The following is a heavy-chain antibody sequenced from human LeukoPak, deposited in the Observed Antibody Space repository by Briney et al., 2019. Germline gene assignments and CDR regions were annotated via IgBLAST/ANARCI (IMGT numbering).Heavy chain of an antibody. J-gene: IGHJ4*02. V-gene: IGHV4-34*01. D-gene: IGHD6-13*01. CDR2: INHSGST. CDR3: ARLSSSWILDY. Sequence: SETLSLTCAVYGGSFSGYYWSWIRQPPGKGLEWIGEINHSGSTNYNPSLKSRVTISVDTSKNQFSLNLNPVTAADTAVYYCARLSSSWILDYWGQGTLVTVSS. CDR1: GGSFSGYY.